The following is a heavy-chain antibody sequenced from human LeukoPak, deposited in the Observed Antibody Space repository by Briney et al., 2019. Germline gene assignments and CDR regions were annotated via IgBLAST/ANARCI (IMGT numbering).Heavy chain of an antibody. V-gene: IGHV4-59*08. J-gene: IGHJ6*02. Sequence: SETLSLTCTVPGGSISSYYWRWIRQPPGKGLEWIGYIYYRGSTNYNPSLKSRVIISVDTSKNQFSLKVISVPPAETAVYYCARHGRGYYNGMDVWGQGTTVTVSS. CDR1: GGSISSYY. CDR2: IYYRGST. CDR3: ARHGRGYYNGMDV. D-gene: IGHD3-10*01.